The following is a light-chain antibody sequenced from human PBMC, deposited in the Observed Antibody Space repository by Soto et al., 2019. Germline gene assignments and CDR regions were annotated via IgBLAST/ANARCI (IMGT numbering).Light chain of an antibody. J-gene: IGKJ4*01. CDR2: GAS. Sequence: EIVLTQSPGTLSLSPGERATLSCRASQSVSSNLAWYQQKPGQAPRLLIYGASTRATGIPARFSGSGSGTEFTLTISSLQPDDFATYYCQQYNTYSSLTFGGGTKVDIK. CDR1: QSVSSN. CDR3: QQYNTYSSLT. V-gene: IGKV3-15*01.